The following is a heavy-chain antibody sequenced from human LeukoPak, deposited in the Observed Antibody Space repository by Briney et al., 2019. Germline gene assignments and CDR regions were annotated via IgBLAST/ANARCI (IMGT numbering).Heavy chain of an antibody. CDR2: ISSSGSSI. V-gene: IGHV3-48*03. CDR1: GFTFSRYE. Sequence: PGGSLRLSCAASGFTFSRYEMNWVRQAPGKGLEWVSYISSSGSSIYYADSVKGRFTIFRDNAKKSLYLQMKSLRAEDTAVYYCARDEDMVATIPPFFDYWGQGTLVTVSS. D-gene: IGHD5-12*01. CDR3: ARDEDMVATIPPFFDY. J-gene: IGHJ4*02.